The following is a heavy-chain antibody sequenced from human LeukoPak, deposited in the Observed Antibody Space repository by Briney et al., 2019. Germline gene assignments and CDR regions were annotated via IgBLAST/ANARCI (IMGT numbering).Heavy chain of an antibody. CDR1: GGSFSGYY. J-gene: IGHJ4*02. Sequence: SETLSLTCAVYGGSFSGYYWSWIRQPPGKGLEWIGEINHSGSTNYNPSLKSRVTISVDMSKNHFSLGLSSVTAADTAMYYCARGTLYSGWSYYFDYWGQGSQVTVSS. CDR3: ARGTLYSGWSYYFDY. CDR2: INHSGST. D-gene: IGHD6-19*01. V-gene: IGHV4-34*01.